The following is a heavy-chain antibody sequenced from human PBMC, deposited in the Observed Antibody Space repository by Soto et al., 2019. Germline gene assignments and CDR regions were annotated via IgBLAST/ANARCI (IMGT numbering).Heavy chain of an antibody. Sequence: ASVKVSCQASGGTFSSYAISWVRQAPGQGLEWMGGIIPIFGTANYAQKFQGRVTITADESTRTAYMELSSLRSEDTAVYYCAAKIINCSGGSCYSTYNWFDPWGQGTRVTVSS. CDR1: GGTFSSYA. CDR2: IIPIFGTA. D-gene: IGHD2-15*01. J-gene: IGHJ5*02. V-gene: IGHV1-69*13. CDR3: AAKIINCSGGSCYSTYNWFDP.